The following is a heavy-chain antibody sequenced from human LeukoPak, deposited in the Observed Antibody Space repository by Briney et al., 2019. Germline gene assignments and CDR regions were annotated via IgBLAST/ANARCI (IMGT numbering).Heavy chain of an antibody. D-gene: IGHD5-18*01. CDR1: GGSISTGGLS. CDR2: ISHSGIS. CDR3: AREATAMVFYYYYYGMDV. Sequence: SETLSLTCAVSGGSISTGGLSWSWVRQPPGKGLEWIGYISHSGISYYNPSLKSRVTISVDRSKNHFSLKLSSVTAADTAVYYCAREATAMVFYYYYYGMDVWGQGTTVTVSS. J-gene: IGHJ6*02. V-gene: IGHV4-30-2*01.